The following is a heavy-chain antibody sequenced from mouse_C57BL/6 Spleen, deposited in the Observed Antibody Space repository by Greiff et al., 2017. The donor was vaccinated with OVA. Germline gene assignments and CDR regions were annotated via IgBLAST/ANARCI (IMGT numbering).Heavy chain of an antibody. CDR1: GFTFSSYG. V-gene: IGHV5-6*01. J-gene: IGHJ2*01. Sequence: EVQGVESGGDLVKPGGSLKLSCAASGFTFSSYGMSWVRQTPDKRLEWVATISSGGSYTYYPDSVKGRFTISRDNAKNTLYLQMSSLKSEDTAMYYCARHYDYDDFDYWGQGTTLTVSS. D-gene: IGHD2-4*01. CDR3: ARHYDYDDFDY. CDR2: ISSGGSYT.